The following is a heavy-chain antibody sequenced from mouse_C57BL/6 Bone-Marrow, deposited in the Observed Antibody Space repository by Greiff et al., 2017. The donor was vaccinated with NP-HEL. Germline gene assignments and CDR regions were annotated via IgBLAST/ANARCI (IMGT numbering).Heavy chain of an antibody. CDR1: GFTFSSYA. CDR3: ARVAAWFAY. J-gene: IGHJ3*01. Sequence: EVQLVESGGGLVKPGGSLKLSCAASGFTFSSYAMSWVRQTPEKRLEWVATISDGGSYTYYPDNVKGRFTISRDNAKNNLYLQMSHLKSEETAMYYCARVAAWFAYWGQGTLVTVSA. CDR2: ISDGGSYT. V-gene: IGHV5-4*01.